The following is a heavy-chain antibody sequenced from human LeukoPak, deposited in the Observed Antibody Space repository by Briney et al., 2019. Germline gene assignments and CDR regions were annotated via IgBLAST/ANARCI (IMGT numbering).Heavy chain of an antibody. D-gene: IGHD1-7*01. CDR1: GGSISGYY. J-gene: IGHJ3*02. CDR3: ARLITGTTTAFDI. V-gene: IGHV4-4*07. Sequence: SETLSLTCTVSGGSISGYYWSWIRQPAGKGLEWIGRVYTSGSTHYNPSLKSRVTMSVDTSKNQFSLKLSSVTAADTAVYYCARLITGTTTAFDIWGQGTLVTVSS. CDR2: VYTSGST.